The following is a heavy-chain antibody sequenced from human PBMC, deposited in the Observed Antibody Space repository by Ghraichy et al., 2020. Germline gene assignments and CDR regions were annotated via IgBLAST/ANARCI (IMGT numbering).Heavy chain of an antibody. Sequence: SVKVSCKASGGTFSSYAISWVRQAPGQGLEWMGGIIPIFGTANYAQKFQGRVTITADESTSTAYMELSSLRSEDTAVYYCARDPDCTNGVCYTWFDPWGQGTLVTVSS. CDR3: ARDPDCTNGVCYTWFDP. D-gene: IGHD2-8*01. V-gene: IGHV1-69*13. CDR2: IIPIFGTA. J-gene: IGHJ5*02. CDR1: GGTFSSYA.